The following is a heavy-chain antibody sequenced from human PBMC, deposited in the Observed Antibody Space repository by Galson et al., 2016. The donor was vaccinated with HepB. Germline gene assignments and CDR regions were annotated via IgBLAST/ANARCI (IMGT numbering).Heavy chain of an antibody. CDR3: ARDSMATITGLDGFDI. CDR1: GFTFTNYG. V-gene: IGHV3-33*01. Sequence: SLRLSCAASGFTFTNYGMHWVRQAPGKGLEWVAVIWFDGTLKYYGDSVRGRFTISRDDSQSTLHLQMNSLRVEDTAVYYCARDSMATITGLDGFDIWGQGTMVTVSP. D-gene: IGHD5-24*01. J-gene: IGHJ3*02. CDR2: IWFDGTLK.